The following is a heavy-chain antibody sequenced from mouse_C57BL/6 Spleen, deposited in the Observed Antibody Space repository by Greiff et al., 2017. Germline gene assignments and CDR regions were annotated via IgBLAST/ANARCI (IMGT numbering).Heavy chain of an antibody. CDR3: ARLTWDYAMDY. J-gene: IGHJ4*01. V-gene: IGHV1-52*01. CDR2: IDPSDSET. D-gene: IGHD4-1*01. CDR1: GYTFTSYW. Sequence: QVQLQQPGAELVRPGSSVKLSCKASGYTFTSYWMHWVKQRPIQGLEWIGNIDPSDSETHYNQKFKDKATLTVDKSSSTAYMQLSSLTSEDSAVYYCARLTWDYAMDYWGQGTSVTVSS.